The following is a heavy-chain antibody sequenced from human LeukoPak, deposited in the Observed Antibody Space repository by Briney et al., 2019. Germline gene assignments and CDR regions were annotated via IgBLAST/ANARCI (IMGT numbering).Heavy chain of an antibody. CDR2: ISDSGSRT. V-gene: IGHV3-23*01. CDR3: AKGRPMGQVVPYYFDY. CDR1: GFAFGSYA. D-gene: IGHD2-15*01. Sequence: GGSLRLSCAASGFAFGSYAMSWVRQAPGKGLEWVSTISDSGSRTYYADSVKGQFTISRVNSKNTLYLQLNSLKAEDTAVYFCAKGRPMGQVVPYYFDYWGQGTLVTVSS. J-gene: IGHJ4*02.